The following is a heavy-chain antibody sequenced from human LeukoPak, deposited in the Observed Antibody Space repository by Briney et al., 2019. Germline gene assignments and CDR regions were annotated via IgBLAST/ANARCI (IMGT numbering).Heavy chain of an antibody. CDR3: AGLVGRYSSGLYYYYFDY. CDR1: GFTFSIYAM. D-gene: IGHD3-22*01. Sequence: PGGSLRLSCAASGFTFSIYAMSWVRQPPGKGLEWIGEMYLSGTTHSNPSVKSRVTISIDKSKNQFFLNLSSVTAADTAVYYCAGLVGRYSSGLYYYYFDYWGQGTLVTVSS. V-gene: IGHV4-4*02. J-gene: IGHJ4*02. CDR2: MYLSGTT.